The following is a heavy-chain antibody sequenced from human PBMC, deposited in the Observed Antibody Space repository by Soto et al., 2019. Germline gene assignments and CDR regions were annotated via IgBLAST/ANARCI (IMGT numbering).Heavy chain of an antibody. D-gene: IGHD2-15*01. CDR3: AREGWGYCSGGSCYRDAFDI. V-gene: IGHV3-74*01. Sequence: GGSLRLSCAASGFTFSSYCMHWVRQAPGKGLVWVSRINSDGSSTSYADSVKGRFTISRDNAKNTLYLQMNSLRAEDTAVYYCAREGWGYCSGGSCYRDAFDIWGQGTMVTVSS. J-gene: IGHJ3*02. CDR2: INSDGSST. CDR1: GFTFSSYC.